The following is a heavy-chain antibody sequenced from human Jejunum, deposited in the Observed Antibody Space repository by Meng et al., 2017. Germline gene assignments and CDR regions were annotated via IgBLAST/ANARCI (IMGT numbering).Heavy chain of an antibody. D-gene: IGHD1-26*01. V-gene: IGHV3-21*06. Sequence: GESLKISCAASGFRLSDYEINWVRQAPGRGLEWLPYIITSTGFTFHAESLKGRFTTYRDNAQNSVYLQMNSLRVEDSGVCYCAREIVGARGDALDIWGQGTMVTVSS. CDR2: IITSTGFT. J-gene: IGHJ4*02. CDR1: GFRLSDYE. CDR3: AREIVGARGDALDI.